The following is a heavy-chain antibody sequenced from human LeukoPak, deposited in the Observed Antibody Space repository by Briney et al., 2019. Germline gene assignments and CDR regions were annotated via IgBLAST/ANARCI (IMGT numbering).Heavy chain of an antibody. Sequence: TSETLSLTCAVYGGSFSGYYWSWIRQPPGKGLEWIGSIYYSGSTYYNPSLKSRVTISVDTSKNQFSLKLSSVTAADTAVYYCARHSLAATSYYFDYWGQGTLVTVSS. V-gene: IGHV4-34*01. CDR3: ARHSLAATSYYFDY. J-gene: IGHJ4*02. CDR2: IYYSGST. D-gene: IGHD2-15*01. CDR1: GGSFSGYY.